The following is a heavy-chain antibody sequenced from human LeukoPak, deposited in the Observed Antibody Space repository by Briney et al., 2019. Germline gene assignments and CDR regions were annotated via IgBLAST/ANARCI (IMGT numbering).Heavy chain of an antibody. D-gene: IGHD2-15*01. CDR3: ARDKAYCSGGSCYAQNWFDP. Sequence: ASVKVSCKASGYTFTSYYMHWVRQAPGQGLEWMAIINPSGGSTSYAQKFQGRVTMTRDTSTSTVYMELSSLRSEDTAVYYCARDKAYCSGGSCYAQNWFDPWGQGTLVTVSS. V-gene: IGHV1-46*01. J-gene: IGHJ5*02. CDR1: GYTFTSYY. CDR2: INPSGGST.